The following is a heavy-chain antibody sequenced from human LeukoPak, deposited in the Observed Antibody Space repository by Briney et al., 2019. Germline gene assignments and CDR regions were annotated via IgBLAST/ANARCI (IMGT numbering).Heavy chain of an antibody. D-gene: IGHD3-9*01. CDR2: IYYSGST. CDR1: GGSISSSSYY. CDR3: ARVRRFGRIRYPSRY. V-gene: IGHV4-39*07. J-gene: IGHJ4*02. Sequence: SETLSLTCTVSGGSISSSSYYWGWIRQPPGKGLEWIGSIYYSGSTYYNPSLKSRVTISVDTSKNQFSLKLSSVTAADTAVYYCARVRRFGRIRYPSRYWGQGTLVTVSS.